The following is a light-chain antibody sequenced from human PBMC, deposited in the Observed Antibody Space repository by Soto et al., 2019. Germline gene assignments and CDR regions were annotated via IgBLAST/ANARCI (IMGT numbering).Light chain of an antibody. Sequence: VVLTQSPGTLSLSPGEVATLSCRASQRVISSYLAWYQQKPGQAPRLLIYGASKRATGIPDRFSGSGSGTDFALTNSRLEPEDFAVYYCQQSVTAPWTFGQGTKVEIK. CDR3: QQSVTAPWT. J-gene: IGKJ1*01. CDR2: GAS. V-gene: IGKV3-20*01. CDR1: QRVISSY.